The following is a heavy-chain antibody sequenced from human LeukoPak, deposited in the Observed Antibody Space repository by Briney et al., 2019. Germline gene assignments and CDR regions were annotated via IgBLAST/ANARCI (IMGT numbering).Heavy chain of an antibody. V-gene: IGHV1-69*13. CDR2: IIPIFGTA. J-gene: IGHJ5*02. CDR3: ARDPQTLYNWFDP. D-gene: IGHD3-10*01. Sequence: SVKVSCKASGYTFTGYYIHWVRQAPGQGLEWMGGIIPIFGTANYAQKFQGRVTITADESTSTAYMELSSLRSEDTAVYYCARDPQTLYNWFDPWGQGTLVTVSS. CDR1: GYTFTGYY.